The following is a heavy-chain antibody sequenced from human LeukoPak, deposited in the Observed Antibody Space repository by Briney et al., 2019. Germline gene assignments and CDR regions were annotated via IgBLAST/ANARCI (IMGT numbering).Heavy chain of an antibody. D-gene: IGHD3-10*01. CDR3: ARGDYYGSGSYLNLYYYYGMDV. CDR1: GYTFTGYY. V-gene: IGHV1-2*02. CDR2: INPNSGGT. Sequence: ASVKVSCKASGYTFTGYYMHWVRQAPGQGLEWMGWINPNSGGTNYAQKFQGRVTMTRDTSISTAYMGLSRLRSDDTAVYYCARGDYYGSGSYLNLYYYYGMDVWGQGTTVTVSS. J-gene: IGHJ6*02.